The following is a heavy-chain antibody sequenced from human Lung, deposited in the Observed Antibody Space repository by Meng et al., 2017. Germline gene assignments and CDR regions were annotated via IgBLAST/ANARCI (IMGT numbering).Heavy chain of an antibody. V-gene: IGHV1-18*01. J-gene: IGHJ4*02. D-gene: IGHD3-10*01. CDR3: ARGTPGRSYSDY. CDR1: DYTFTVYG. Sequence: QVQPVQSGPEVKKPGASVKVSCKASDYTFTVYGVSWVRQDPGQGLEWMAWLGAHDGDTSHAPKFQGRVTVSADRPTATAYMELRSLRSDDTAVYYCARGTPGRSYSDYWGQGTLVTVSS. CDR2: LGAHDGDT.